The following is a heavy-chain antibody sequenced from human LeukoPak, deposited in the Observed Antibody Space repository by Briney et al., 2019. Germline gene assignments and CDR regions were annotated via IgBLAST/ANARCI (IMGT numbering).Heavy chain of an antibody. Sequence: GASVKVSCKASGYTFTSYYMHWVRQAPGQGLEWMGIINPSGGSTSYAQKFQGRVTMTRDMSTSTVYMELSSLRSEDTAVYYCAREVGYDSSGARIDYWGQGTLVTVSS. CDR3: AREVGYDSSGARIDY. J-gene: IGHJ4*02. CDR2: INPSGGST. CDR1: GYTFTSYY. V-gene: IGHV1-46*01. D-gene: IGHD3-22*01.